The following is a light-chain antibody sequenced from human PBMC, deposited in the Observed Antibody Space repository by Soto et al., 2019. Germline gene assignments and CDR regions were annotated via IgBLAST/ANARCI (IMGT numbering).Light chain of an antibody. CDR3: QQYSSYWT. Sequence: DIQMTQSPSTLSASVGDRVTITCRASQSISTSLAWYQRKPGKAPKVLIYKASTLKTGVPSRFSGSGSGTEFTLTISSLQPDDFATYYCQQYSSYWTFGQGTKVEIK. J-gene: IGKJ1*01. V-gene: IGKV1-5*03. CDR1: QSISTS. CDR2: KAS.